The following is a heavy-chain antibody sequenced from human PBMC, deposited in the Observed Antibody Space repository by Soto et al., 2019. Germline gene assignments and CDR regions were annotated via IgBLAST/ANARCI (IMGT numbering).Heavy chain of an antibody. V-gene: IGHV3-23*01. Sequence: EVQLLESGGGLVQPGGSLRLSCTASGFSFSDYAMTWVRQAPGKGLECVAGIYGSGGGIQYADSVKGRFTISSDNGRNTLDLQMNSLRDEDTAVYYCAKDLVSRDGLWLMDQWGQGTLVTVS. CDR1: GFSFSDYA. D-gene: IGHD2-21*02. CDR2: IYGSGGGI. J-gene: IGHJ4*02. CDR3: AKDLVSRDGLWLMDQ.